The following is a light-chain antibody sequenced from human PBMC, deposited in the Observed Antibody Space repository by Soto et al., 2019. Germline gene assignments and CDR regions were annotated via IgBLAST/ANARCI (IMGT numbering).Light chain of an antibody. CDR2: KAS. CDR1: QSIRTW. J-gene: IGKJ1*01. Sequence: QVTQFPSYFSASVGDSVTITCRASQSIRTWLAWYQQKPGSAPKLLIYKASTLDSGVPSRFSGNGSGTDFALTINNVQPEDCATYYCQQYNSYWTFGLGTKV. V-gene: IGKV1-5*03. CDR3: QQYNSYWT.